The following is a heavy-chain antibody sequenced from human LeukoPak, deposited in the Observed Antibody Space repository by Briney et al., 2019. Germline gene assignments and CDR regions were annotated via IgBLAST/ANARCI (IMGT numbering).Heavy chain of an antibody. Sequence: PGGSLRLSCVASGFNFNNYWIHWVRQAPGKGLVWVSRANSDGSSSTYADSVKGRFTISRDNSKNTLYLQMNSLRAEDTAVYYFAKDGDYYGSGSYYRVRGYFDYWGQGTLVTVSS. D-gene: IGHD3-10*01. CDR1: GFNFNNYW. CDR2: ANSDGSSS. CDR3: AKDGDYYGSGSYYRVRGYFDY. J-gene: IGHJ4*02. V-gene: IGHV3-74*01.